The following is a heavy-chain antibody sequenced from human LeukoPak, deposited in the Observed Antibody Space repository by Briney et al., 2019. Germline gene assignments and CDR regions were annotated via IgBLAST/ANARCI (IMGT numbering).Heavy chain of an antibody. V-gene: IGHV3-33*01. CDR1: GFTFTNYV. CDR2: IWYGGSNK. Sequence: GGSLRLACAVSGFTFTNYVMHWVRQAPGKGLEWVALIWYGGSNKNYADSVKGRFTISRDNSKNTLDLQMNSLRAEDTAVYYCARSMTTVFLYRFDYWGQGTLVTVSS. D-gene: IGHD4-17*01. CDR3: ARSMTTVFLYRFDY. J-gene: IGHJ4*02.